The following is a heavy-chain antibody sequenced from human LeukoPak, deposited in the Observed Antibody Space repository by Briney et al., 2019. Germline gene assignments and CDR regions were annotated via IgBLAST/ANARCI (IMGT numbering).Heavy chain of an antibody. V-gene: IGHV4-59*01. Sequence: SETLSLTCTVSGGSISIYYWTRIRQPPGKGLEWIGYNSYSGNTNYNPSLKSRVTISVDMSKNQFSLKLSSVTAADTAVYYCARAGSGWSFDYWGQGTLVTVSS. J-gene: IGHJ4*02. CDR3: ARAGSGWSFDY. D-gene: IGHD6-19*01. CDR1: GGSISIYY. CDR2: NSYSGNT.